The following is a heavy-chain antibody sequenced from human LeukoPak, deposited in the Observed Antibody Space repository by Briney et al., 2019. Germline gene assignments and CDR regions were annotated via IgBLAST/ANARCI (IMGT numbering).Heavy chain of an antibody. D-gene: IGHD3-10*01. Sequence: GGSLRLSCAASGFTFSSYAMSWVRQAPGKGLEWVSAISGSGGSTYYADSVKGRFTISRDNSKNTLYLQMNSLRAEDTAVYYCAKELWFGESTNYYYYYGMDVLGQGTTVTVSS. J-gene: IGHJ6*02. CDR1: GFTFSSYA. V-gene: IGHV3-23*01. CDR2: ISGSGGST. CDR3: AKELWFGESTNYYYYYGMDV.